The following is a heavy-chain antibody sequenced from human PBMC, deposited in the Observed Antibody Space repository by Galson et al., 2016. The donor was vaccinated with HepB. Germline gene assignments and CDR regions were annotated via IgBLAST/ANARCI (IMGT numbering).Heavy chain of an antibody. J-gene: IGHJ5*02. CDR1: GFTFTRYW. D-gene: IGHD4-23*01. V-gene: IGHV3-74*01. CDR2: INSDGTSA. CDR3: VRDHSVVPTTAYNWFDP. Sequence: SLRLSCAASGFTFTRYWMHWVRQAPGKGLVWVSRINSDGTSASYADSMKGRFTISRDNAKNTLYLQMNSLRAEDTAVYFCVRDHSVVPTTAYNWFDPWGRGTLFTVSS.